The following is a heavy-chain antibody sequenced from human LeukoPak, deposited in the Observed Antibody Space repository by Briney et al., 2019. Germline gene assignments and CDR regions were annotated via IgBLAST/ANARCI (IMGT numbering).Heavy chain of an antibody. CDR2: IYYSGST. Sequence: SETLSPTCTVSGGSISSSSYYWGWIRQPPGKGLEWIGSIYYSGSTYYNPSLKSRVTISVDTSKNQFSLKLSSVTAADTAVYYCARDWSPLGYYYDSSGPYADYWGQGTLVTVSS. D-gene: IGHD3-22*01. CDR1: GGSISSSSYY. V-gene: IGHV4-39*02. CDR3: ARDWSPLGYYYDSSGPYADY. J-gene: IGHJ4*02.